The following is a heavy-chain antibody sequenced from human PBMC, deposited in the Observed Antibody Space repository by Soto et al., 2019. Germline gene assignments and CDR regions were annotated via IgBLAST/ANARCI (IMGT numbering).Heavy chain of an antibody. Sequence: ASVKVSCKASGYTFTSYGISWVRQAPGQGLEWMGWISAYNGNTNYAQKLQGRVTMTTDTSTSTAYMELRSLRSDDTAVYYCARDQDCSGGSCYGGVSDYWGQGTLVTVSS. CDR3: ARDQDCSGGSCYGGVSDY. V-gene: IGHV1-18*01. CDR1: GYTFTSYG. CDR2: ISAYNGNT. J-gene: IGHJ4*02. D-gene: IGHD2-15*01.